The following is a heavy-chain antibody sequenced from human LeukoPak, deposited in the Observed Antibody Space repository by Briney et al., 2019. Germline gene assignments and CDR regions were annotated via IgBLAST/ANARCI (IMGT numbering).Heavy chain of an antibody. Sequence: GGSLRLSCAASGFTFSSYGMHWVRQAPGRGLEWVAVIWYDGSNKYYADSVKGRFTISRDNSKNTLYLQMNSLRAEDTAVYYCARARRPFGEAPRGMDVWGQGTTVTASS. CDR3: ARARRPFGEAPRGMDV. CDR2: IWYDGSNK. CDR1: GFTFSSYG. J-gene: IGHJ6*02. D-gene: IGHD3-10*01. V-gene: IGHV3-33*01.